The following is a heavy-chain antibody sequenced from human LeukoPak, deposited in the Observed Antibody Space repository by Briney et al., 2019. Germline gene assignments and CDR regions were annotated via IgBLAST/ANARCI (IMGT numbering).Heavy chain of an antibody. Sequence: GGSLRLSCAASRFTFRNYAMHWVRQAPGKGLEWVAVISSDGTNKDYADSVKGRFSISRDNSKNTLYLQMNSLKTEDTAVYYCTTDGVGVEGATYDNWGQGTLVSVSS. CDR3: TTDGVGVEGATYDN. V-gene: IGHV3-30*04. D-gene: IGHD1-26*01. J-gene: IGHJ4*02. CDR2: ISSDGTNK. CDR1: RFTFRNYA.